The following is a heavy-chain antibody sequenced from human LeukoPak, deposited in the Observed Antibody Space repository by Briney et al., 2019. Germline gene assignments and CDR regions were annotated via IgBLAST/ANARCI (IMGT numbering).Heavy chain of an antibody. V-gene: IGHV3-53*01. Sequence: GGSLRLSCAASGFTVSSNYMSWVRQAPGKGLEWVSVIYSGGSTYYAGSVKGRFTISRDNSKNTLYLQMNSLRAEDTAVYYCARGLGGATDFDYWGQGTLVTVSS. CDR1: GFTVSSNY. CDR2: IYSGGST. CDR3: ARGLGGATDFDY. D-gene: IGHD1-26*01. J-gene: IGHJ4*02.